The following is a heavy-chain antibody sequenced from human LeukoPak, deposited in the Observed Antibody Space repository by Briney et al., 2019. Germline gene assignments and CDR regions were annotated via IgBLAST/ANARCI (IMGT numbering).Heavy chain of an antibody. CDR3: ARGRWQQYYSDC. Sequence: PSETLSLTCTVSGGSLSSYYWSWIRRPPGKGLEWIGYISYTGSANYNPSLKSRVSISVDTTKSHFSLRLSSVTAADTAVYYCARGRWQQYYSDCWGQGTLVTVSS. CDR2: ISYTGSA. D-gene: IGHD2-15*01. CDR1: GGSLSSYY. J-gene: IGHJ4*02. V-gene: IGHV4-59*01.